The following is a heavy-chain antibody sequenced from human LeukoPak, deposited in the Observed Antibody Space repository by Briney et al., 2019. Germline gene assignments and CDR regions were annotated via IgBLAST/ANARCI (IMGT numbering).Heavy chain of an antibody. V-gene: IGHV3-11*06. CDR3: ARDVNTVTDY. Sequence: GGSLRLSCAASGFTLSDYYMSWIRQAPGKGLEWVSYISSSSSYTNYADSVKGRFTISRDNAKNSLYLQMNSLRAEDTAVYYCARDVNTVTDYWGQGTLVTVSS. J-gene: IGHJ4*02. D-gene: IGHD4-17*01. CDR2: ISSSSSYT. CDR1: GFTLSDYY.